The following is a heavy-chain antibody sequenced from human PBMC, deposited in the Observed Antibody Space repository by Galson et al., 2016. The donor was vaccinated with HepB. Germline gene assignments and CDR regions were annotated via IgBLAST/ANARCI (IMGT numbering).Heavy chain of an antibody. D-gene: IGHD3-10*01. Sequence: SETLSLTCNVSGDSMRTYSWSWIRQSPGGTLEWIGYVFYNGGTVYNPSLKTRVTISVASSKTQFSLTLTSVTAADTALYYCARGPYTSGRRNVDSWGQGTLVTVSS. CDR1: GDSMRTYS. J-gene: IGHJ5*01. CDR2: VFYNGGT. CDR3: ARGPYTSGRRNVDS. V-gene: IGHV4-59*01.